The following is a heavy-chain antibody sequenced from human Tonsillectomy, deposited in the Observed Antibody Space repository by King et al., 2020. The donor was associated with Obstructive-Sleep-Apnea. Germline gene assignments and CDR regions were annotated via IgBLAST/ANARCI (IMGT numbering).Heavy chain of an antibody. V-gene: IGHV4-39*07. Sequence: LQLQESGPGLVKPSETLSLTCTVSGGSLSSSSYYWGWLRQPPGKGLEWIGSIYYSGSTYYNPSLKSRVTISVDTSKNQFSLKLSSVTAADTAVYCCARTLGYGMDVWGQGTTVTVSS. J-gene: IGHJ6*02. CDR3: ARTLGYGMDV. CDR2: IYYSGST. CDR1: GGSLSSSSYY.